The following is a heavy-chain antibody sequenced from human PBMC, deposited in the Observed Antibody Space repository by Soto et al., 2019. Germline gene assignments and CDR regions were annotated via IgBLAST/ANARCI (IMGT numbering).Heavy chain of an antibody. J-gene: IGHJ5*01. CDR1: GDGVSTNRAT. Sequence: SQTLSLTCAISGDGVSTNRATSDWIRQSPSRGLEWLGRTYYRSKWYNDYAVSVQGRITINPDTSNNQFSLQLNSVTPDDTAVHYCVRLIGNSWLDSWGQGTLVTVSS. CDR3: VRLIGNSWLDS. D-gene: IGHD2-8*01. V-gene: IGHV6-1*01. CDR2: TYYRSKWYN.